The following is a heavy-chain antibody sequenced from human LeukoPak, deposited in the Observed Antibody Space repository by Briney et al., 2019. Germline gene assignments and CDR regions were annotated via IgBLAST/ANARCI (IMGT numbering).Heavy chain of an antibody. CDR2: INPKNAGT. V-gene: IGHV1-2*02. D-gene: IGHD6-13*01. CDR3: ARTLYIAAAPGGFDY. Sequence: ASVKVSCKASGYTFTGHYIHWVRQAPGQGLEWMGWINPKNAGTNYAQKFQGRVTMTRDTSTGTAYMDLSRLRSDDTAVYYCARTLYIAAAPGGFDYWGQGTLVAVSS. J-gene: IGHJ4*02. CDR1: GYTFTGHY.